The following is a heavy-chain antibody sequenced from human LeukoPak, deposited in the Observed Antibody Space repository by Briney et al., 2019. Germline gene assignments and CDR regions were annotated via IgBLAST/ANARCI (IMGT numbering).Heavy chain of an antibody. D-gene: IGHD2-2*01. CDR1: GFTFSSYA. CDR2: ISGSGEST. J-gene: IGHJ4*02. Sequence: GGSLRLSCAASGFTFSSYAMSWVRQAPGKGLEWASVISGSGESTNYADSVKGRFTISRDNSKNTLYLQMNSLRAEDTAVYYCAKDAGYCSSTSCYPLDYWGQGTLVTVSS. CDR3: AKDAGYCSSTSCYPLDY. V-gene: IGHV3-23*01.